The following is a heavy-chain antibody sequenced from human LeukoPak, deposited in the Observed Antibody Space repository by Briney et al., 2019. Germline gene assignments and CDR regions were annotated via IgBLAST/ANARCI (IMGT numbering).Heavy chain of an antibody. CDR2: ISNSGIMT. D-gene: IGHD7-27*01. V-gene: IGHV3-11*01. J-gene: IGHJ4*02. CDR3: VRVWHWGYDF. CDR1: GFTFSDYY. Sequence: GGSLRLSCAASGFTFSDYYMTWIRQAPGKGLEWISHISNSGIMTYYPDSVKGRFTVSRDNARNSLYLQMNSPRAEDTAVYYCVRVWHWGYDFWGQGTVVTVSS.